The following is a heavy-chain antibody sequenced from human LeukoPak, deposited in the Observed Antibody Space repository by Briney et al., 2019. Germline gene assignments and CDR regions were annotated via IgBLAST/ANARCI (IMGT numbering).Heavy chain of an antibody. V-gene: IGHV3-9*01. CDR2: ISWNTGTI. J-gene: IGHJ4*02. D-gene: IGHD2-2*01. Sequence: GGSLRLSCAASGFTFDDFAMHWVRQAPGKGLEWVSGISWNTGTINYVDSVKGRFTISRDNAKNSLYLQMNSLRAEDTAVYYCARESTLYCSSTSCYYFDYWGQGTLVTVSS. CDR3: ARESTLYCSSTSCYYFDY. CDR1: GFTFDDFA.